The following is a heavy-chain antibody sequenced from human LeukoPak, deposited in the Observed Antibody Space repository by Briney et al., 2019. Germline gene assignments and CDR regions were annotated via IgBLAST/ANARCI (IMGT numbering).Heavy chain of an antibody. V-gene: IGHV3-23*01. D-gene: IGHD2-2*01. CDR1: GFTFSSYA. CDR2: ISGSGGST. Sequence: GGSLRLSCAASGFTFSSYAMSWVRQAPGKGLEWVSAISGSGGSTYYADSVKGRFTISRDNSKNTLYLQINSLRAEDTAVYYCANLVVVPAAMSRGHGYYFDYWGQGTLVTVSS. J-gene: IGHJ4*02. CDR3: ANLVVVPAAMSRGHGYYFDY.